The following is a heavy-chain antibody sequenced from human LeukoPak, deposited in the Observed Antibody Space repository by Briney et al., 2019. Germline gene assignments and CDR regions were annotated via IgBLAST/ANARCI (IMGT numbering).Heavy chain of an antibody. J-gene: IGHJ4*02. CDR3: ARDRKEEMATIRVSPGWYYFDY. D-gene: IGHD5-24*01. CDR2: IIPIFGTA. V-gene: IGHV1-69*05. Sequence: GSSVKVSCKASGGTFSSYAISWVRQAPGQGLEWMGGIIPIFGTANYAQKFQGRVTITTDESTSTAYMELSSLRSEDTAVYYCARDRKEEMATIRVSPGWYYFDYWGQGTLVTVSS. CDR1: GGTFSSYA.